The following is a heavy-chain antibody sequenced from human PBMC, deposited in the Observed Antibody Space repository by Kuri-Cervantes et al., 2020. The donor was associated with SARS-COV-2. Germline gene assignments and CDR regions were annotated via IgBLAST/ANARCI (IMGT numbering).Heavy chain of an antibody. CDR2: ISSSSSYI. D-gene: IGHD7-27*01. CDR1: GFTFGDYN. V-gene: IGHV3-21*01. J-gene: IGHJ4*02. Sequence: GESLKISCAASGFTFGDYNMNWVRQAPGKGLEWVSSISSSSSYIYYADSVKGRFTISRDNAKNSLYLQMNSLRAEDTAVYYCARDAVLGIGYWGQGTLVTVSS. CDR3: ARDAVLGIGY.